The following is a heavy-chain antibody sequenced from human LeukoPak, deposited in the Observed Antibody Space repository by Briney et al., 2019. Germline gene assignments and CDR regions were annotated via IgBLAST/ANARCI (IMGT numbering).Heavy chain of an antibody. J-gene: IGHJ1*01. Sequence: PSETLSLTCTVSGGSISSSSYYWGWIRQPPGKGLEWIGSIYYSGSTYYNPSLKSRVTISVDTSKNQFSLKLSSVTAADTAVYYCARGTNYYDSSLYFQHWGQGTLVTVSS. D-gene: IGHD3-22*01. V-gene: IGHV4-39*01. CDR2: IYYSGST. CDR1: GGSISSSSYY. CDR3: ARGTNYYDSSLYFQH.